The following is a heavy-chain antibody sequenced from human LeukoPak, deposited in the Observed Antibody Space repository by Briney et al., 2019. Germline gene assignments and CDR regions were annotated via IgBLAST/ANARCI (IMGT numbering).Heavy chain of an antibody. J-gene: IGHJ4*02. CDR2: ISSSSTYT. Sequence: GGSLRLSCAASGFIFSDYQMSWIRQAPGKGLEWLSYISSSSTYTDYADAVKGRFTISRDSSKNTLYLQMNSLRAEDTALYYCARRRFCSGGDCQPTRGYLDYWGQGTLVTVSS. CDR1: GFIFSDYQ. CDR3: ARRRFCSGGDCQPTRGYLDY. D-gene: IGHD2-21*01. V-gene: IGHV3-11*06.